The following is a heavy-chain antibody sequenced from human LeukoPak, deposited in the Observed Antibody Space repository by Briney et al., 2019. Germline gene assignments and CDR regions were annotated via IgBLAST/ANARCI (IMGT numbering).Heavy chain of an antibody. J-gene: IGHJ3*02. CDR2: VYTSGST. V-gene: IGHV4-61*02. D-gene: IGHD3-22*01. CDR3: ARTYDSSGYYYTGGAFDI. CDR1: GGSITSGSHY. Sequence: SETLSLTCTVSGGSITSGSHYWSWIRQPAGKRLEWIGRVYTSGSTNYNPSLKSRVTISVDTSKNQFSLKLSSVTAADTAVYYCARTYDSSGYYYTGGAFDIWGQGTMVTVSS.